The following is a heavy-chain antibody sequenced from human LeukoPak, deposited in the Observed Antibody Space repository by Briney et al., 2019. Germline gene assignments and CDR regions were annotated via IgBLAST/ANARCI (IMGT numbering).Heavy chain of an antibody. V-gene: IGHV1-2*02. CDR3: ARLRGGTGEFDY. J-gene: IGHJ4*02. D-gene: IGHD7-27*01. Sequence: ASVKVSCKASGHTFTGYYMHWVRQAPGQGVEWMGWINPNSGGTNYAQKFQGRVTMTRDTSISTAYMELSRLRSDDTAVYYCARLRGGTGEFDYWGQGTLVTVSS. CDR1: GHTFTGYY. CDR2: INPNSGGT.